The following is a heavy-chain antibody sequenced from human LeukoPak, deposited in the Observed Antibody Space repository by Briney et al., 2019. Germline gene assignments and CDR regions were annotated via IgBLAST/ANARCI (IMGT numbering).Heavy chain of an antibody. CDR1: GFTFSSYA. D-gene: IGHD6-13*01. J-gene: IGHJ4*02. V-gene: IGHV3-23*01. CDR2: ISGSGGST. Sequence: GALRLSCAAPGFTFSSYAMSWVRQAPGEGVEWVSAISGSGGSTYYADSVKGRFTISRDNSKNTLYLQMNSLRAEDTAVYYCAKGAAGFNFDYWGQGTLVTVSS. CDR3: AKGAAGFNFDY.